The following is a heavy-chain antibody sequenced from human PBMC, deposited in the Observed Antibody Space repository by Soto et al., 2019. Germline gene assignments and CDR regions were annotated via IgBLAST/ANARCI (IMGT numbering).Heavy chain of an antibody. Sequence: ESLKISCKGSGYSFTSYWMSWVRQMPGKGLEWMGRIDPSDSYTNYSPSFQGHVTISADKSISTAYLQWSSLKASDTAMYYCARGIVVVPAALYYFDYWGQGTLVTVSS. D-gene: IGHD2-2*01. CDR2: IDPSDSYT. CDR3: ARGIVVVPAALYYFDY. CDR1: GYSFTSYW. V-gene: IGHV5-10-1*01. J-gene: IGHJ4*02.